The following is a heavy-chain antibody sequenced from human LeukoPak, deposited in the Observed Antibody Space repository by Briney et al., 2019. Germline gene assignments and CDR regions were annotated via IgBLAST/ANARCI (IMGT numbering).Heavy chain of an antibody. Sequence: LSGGSLRLSCAASGFTFSTYWMHWVRQASGKGLVWVSRIKSDGSSTTYADSVKGRFTISRDNAKNTLYLEMNSLRAEDTAVYYCARTFAAAHIDYWGQGTLVTVSS. CDR1: GFTFSTYW. CDR2: IKSDGSST. D-gene: IGHD2-15*01. V-gene: IGHV3-74*01. J-gene: IGHJ4*02. CDR3: ARTFAAAHIDY.